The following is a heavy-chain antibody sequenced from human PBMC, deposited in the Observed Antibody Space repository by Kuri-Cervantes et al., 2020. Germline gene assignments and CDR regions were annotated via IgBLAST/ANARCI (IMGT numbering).Heavy chain of an antibody. CDR3: VRDSNWAFDL. J-gene: IGHJ3*01. V-gene: IGHV3-7*01. CDR2: IKQDGSEK. D-gene: IGHD5-24*01. Sequence: GGSLRLSCAASGFTFSRYWMSWVRQTPGKGLERVANIKQDGSEKYYVDSVKGRFTISRDNAKNSVNLQMDNLRVDDTALYYCVRDSNWAFDLWGQGTMVTVSS. CDR1: GFTFSRYW.